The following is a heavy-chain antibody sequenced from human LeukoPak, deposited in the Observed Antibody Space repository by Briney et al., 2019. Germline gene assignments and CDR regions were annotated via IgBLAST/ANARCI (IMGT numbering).Heavy chain of an antibody. CDR2: MNPNSGNT. CDR1: GYTFTSYD. D-gene: IGHD3-3*01. Sequence: ASVKVSCKASGYTFTSYDINWVRQATGQGLEWMGWMNPNSGNTGYAQNFQGRVTLTTDTSTTTAYMGLRSLRSDDTAVYYCARDGSTYYDFWSGYYGSYYMDVWGKGTTVTASS. CDR3: ARDGSTYYDFWSGYYGSYYMDV. J-gene: IGHJ6*03. V-gene: IGHV1-8*01.